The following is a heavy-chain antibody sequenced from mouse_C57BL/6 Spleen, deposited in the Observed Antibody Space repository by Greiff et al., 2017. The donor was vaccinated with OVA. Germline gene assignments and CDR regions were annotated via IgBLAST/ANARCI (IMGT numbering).Heavy chain of an antibody. Sequence: VQLQQPGAELVKPGASVKLSCKASGYTFTSYWMHWVKQRPGQGLEWIGMIHPNSGSTNYNEKFKSKSTLTVAKSSSTAYMQLRSLTSEDAAVYYYSRGGVTTEYNAMDYWGQGTSVTVSS. CDR2: IHPNSGST. D-gene: IGHD2-2*01. CDR3: SRGGVTTEYNAMDY. J-gene: IGHJ4*01. CDR1: GYTFTSYW. V-gene: IGHV1-64*01.